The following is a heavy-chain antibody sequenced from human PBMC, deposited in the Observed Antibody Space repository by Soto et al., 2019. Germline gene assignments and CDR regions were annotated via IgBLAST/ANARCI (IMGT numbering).Heavy chain of an antibody. CDR1: GYSFTSYW. J-gene: IGHJ5*02. Sequence: GESLKISCKGSGYSFTSYWIGWVRQMPGKGLEWMGIIYPGDSDTRYSPSFQGQVTISADKSISTAYLQWSSLKASDTAMYYCAKLPYDILTGGNNHNWFDPWGQGTLVTVSS. CDR3: AKLPYDILTGGNNHNWFDP. V-gene: IGHV5-51*01. CDR2: IYPGDSDT. D-gene: IGHD3-9*01.